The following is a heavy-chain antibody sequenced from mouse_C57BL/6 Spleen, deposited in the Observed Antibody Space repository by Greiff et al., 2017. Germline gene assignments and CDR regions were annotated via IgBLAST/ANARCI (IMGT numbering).Heavy chain of an antibody. CDR3: ASIYYGNFQLGY. CDR1: GYAFSSSW. D-gene: IGHD2-1*01. Sequence: VQLQQSGPELVKPGASVKISCKASGYAFSSSWMNWVKQRPGKGLEWIGRIYPGDGDTNYNGKVKGKATLTADKSSSTAYMQLSSLTSEDSAVYFCASIYYGNFQLGYWGQGTTLTVSS. CDR2: IYPGDGDT. J-gene: IGHJ2*01. V-gene: IGHV1-82*01.